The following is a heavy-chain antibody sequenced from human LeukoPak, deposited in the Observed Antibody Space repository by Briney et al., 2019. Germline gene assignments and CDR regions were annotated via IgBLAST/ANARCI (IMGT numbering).Heavy chain of an antibody. CDR1: GGSISSYY. V-gene: IGHV4-59*01. J-gene: IGHJ3*02. Sequence: SETLSLTCTVSGGSISSYYWSWIRQPPGKGLEWIGYIYYSGSTNYNPSLKSRVTISVDTSKNQFSLKLSSVTAADTAVYYCARDRSYYYVSSGYYDAFDIWGQGTMVTVSS. CDR3: ARDRSYYYVSSGYYDAFDI. CDR2: IYYSGST. D-gene: IGHD3-22*01.